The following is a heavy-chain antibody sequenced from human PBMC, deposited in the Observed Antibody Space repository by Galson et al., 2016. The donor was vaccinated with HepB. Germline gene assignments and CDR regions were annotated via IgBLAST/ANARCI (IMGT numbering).Heavy chain of an antibody. V-gene: IGHV3-49*03. D-gene: IGHD3-3*01. Sequence: SLRLSCAASGFNFGDYALSWFRQAPGKGLEWVGFIRSKPYGGTPEYAASVQGRFTISRDDSKSIAYLQINSRKTEDSAVHYCTRDFAPKSGRRLDVWGPGTTVTVSS. CDR2: IRSKPYGGTP. J-gene: IGHJ6*02. CDR3: TRDFAPKSGRRLDV. CDR1: GFNFGDYA.